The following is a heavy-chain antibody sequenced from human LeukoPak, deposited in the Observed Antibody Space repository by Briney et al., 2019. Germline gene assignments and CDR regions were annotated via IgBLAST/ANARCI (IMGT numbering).Heavy chain of an antibody. CDR2: IIPIYGTA. V-gene: IGHV1-69*05. D-gene: IGHD4-17*01. CDR1: GGTFINYP. Sequence: SSVKDSCKASGGTFINYPISWVRQPPGRGRDWMGGIIPIYGTANYAQKLQGRVTNTTDESTSTAYMELSSLRSEDTAVYYCAREFPVTTVTKSAFDIWGQGTMVTVSS. J-gene: IGHJ3*02. CDR3: AREFPVTTVTKSAFDI.